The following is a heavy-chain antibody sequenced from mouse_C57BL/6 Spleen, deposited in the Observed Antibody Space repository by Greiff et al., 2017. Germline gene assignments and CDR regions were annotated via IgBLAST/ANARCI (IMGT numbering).Heavy chain of an antibody. CDR2: INPNNGGT. V-gene: IGHV1-26*01. CDR1: GYTFTDYY. Sequence: EVQLQQSGPELVKPGASVKISCKASGYTFTDYYMNWVKQSHGKSLEWIGDINPNNGGTSYNQKFKGKATLTVDKSSSTAYMELRSLTSEDSAVYYCAREVLTGYFDYWGQGTTLTVSS. J-gene: IGHJ2*01. CDR3: AREVLTGYFDY. D-gene: IGHD4-1*01.